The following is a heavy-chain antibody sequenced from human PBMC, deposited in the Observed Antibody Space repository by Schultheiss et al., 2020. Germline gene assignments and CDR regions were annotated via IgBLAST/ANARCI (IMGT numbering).Heavy chain of an antibody. V-gene: IGHV3-53*01. Sequence: GGSLRLSCAVSGFTVRSNYMSWVRQAPGKGLEWVSLIYSGGNTYYADSVKGRFTISRDNAKNTLYLQMNSLRAEDTAVYYCARALEYSSSSPDYWGQGTLVTVSS. CDR3: ARALEYSSSSPDY. D-gene: IGHD6-6*01. J-gene: IGHJ4*02. CDR1: GFTVRSNY. CDR2: IYSGGNT.